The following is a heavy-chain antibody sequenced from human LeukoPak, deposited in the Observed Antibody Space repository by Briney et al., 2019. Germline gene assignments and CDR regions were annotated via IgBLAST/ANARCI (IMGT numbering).Heavy chain of an antibody. D-gene: IGHD6-13*01. J-gene: IGHJ4*02. CDR3: AREEQLALTLYY. Sequence: ASVKVSCKASGYTFAGYYMHWVRQAPGQGLEWMGWINPNSGGTHYAQKFQGRVTMTRDTSIYTVYMELSRLRSDDTAMYYCAREEQLALTLYYWGQGTLVTVSS. V-gene: IGHV1-2*02. CDR2: INPNSGGT. CDR1: GYTFAGYY.